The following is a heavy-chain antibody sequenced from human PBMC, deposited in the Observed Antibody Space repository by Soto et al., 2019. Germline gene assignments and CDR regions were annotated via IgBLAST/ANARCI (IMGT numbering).Heavy chain of an antibody. CDR1: GFTFSDYW. D-gene: IGHD6-19*01. CDR3: ARVLGSSGCYSPWDAFDI. CDR2: IKQDGNEK. J-gene: IGHJ3*02. Sequence: GGSLRLSCAVSGFTFSDYWMSWVRQAPGKGLEWVANIKQDGNEKYYVDSVKGRFTISRDNAKNSLYLQMNSLRAEDTAVYYCARVLGSSGCYSPWDAFDIWGKGTTVTV. V-gene: IGHV3-7*01.